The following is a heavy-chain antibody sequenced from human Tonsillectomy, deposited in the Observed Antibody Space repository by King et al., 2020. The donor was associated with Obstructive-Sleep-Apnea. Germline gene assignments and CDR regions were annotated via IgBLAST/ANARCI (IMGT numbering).Heavy chain of an antibody. V-gene: IGHV3-21*01. J-gene: IGHJ5*02. CDR3: ARGGYRGIAVAGTFWFDP. Sequence: VQLVESGGGLVKPGGSLRLSCAASGFTFSSYSMNWVRQAPGKGLEWVSSISSSSSYIYYADSVKGRFTISRDNAKNSLYLQMNSQRAEDTAVYYCARGGYRGIAVAGTFWFDPWGQGTLVTVSS. D-gene: IGHD6-19*01. CDR1: GFTFSSYS. CDR2: ISSSSSYI.